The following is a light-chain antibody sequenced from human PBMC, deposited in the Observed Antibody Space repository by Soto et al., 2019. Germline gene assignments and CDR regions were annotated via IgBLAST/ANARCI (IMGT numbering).Light chain of an antibody. CDR2: ETS. V-gene: IGKV3-11*01. CDR3: QQRSDWPPIT. CDR1: QSLSSH. Sequence: EIVLTPSPATLSLSPGERATLSCRASQSLSSHLAWYQQTPGQAPRLVIYETSIRATGIPARFSGSGSGTDFTLTISSLEPEDFAVYYCQQRSDWPPITFGQGTRLEI. J-gene: IGKJ5*01.